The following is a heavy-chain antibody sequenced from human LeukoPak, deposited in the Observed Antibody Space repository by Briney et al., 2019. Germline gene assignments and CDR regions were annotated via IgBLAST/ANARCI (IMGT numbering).Heavy chain of an antibody. D-gene: IGHD2-21*02. CDR2: IYYSGST. J-gene: IGHJ5*02. V-gene: IGHV4-31*03. CDR1: GGSISSGGYY. Sequence: SQTLSLTCTVSGGSISSGGYYWSWIRQHPGKGLEWIGYIYYSGSTYYNPSLKSRATISVDTSKNQFSLKLSSVTAADTAVYYCARAGGGNSGWFDPWGQGTLVTVSS. CDR3: ARAGGGNSGWFDP.